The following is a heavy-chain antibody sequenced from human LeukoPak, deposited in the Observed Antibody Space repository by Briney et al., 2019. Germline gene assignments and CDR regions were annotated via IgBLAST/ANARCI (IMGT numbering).Heavy chain of an antibody. Sequence: PSGGSLRLSCAASGFTFDDYTMHWVRQAPGKGLEWVSLISWDGGSTYYADSVKGRFTISRDNSKNTLFLQMNSLRAEDTAVYYCARGNILTYDILTGYYDYFDYWGQGTLVTVSS. J-gene: IGHJ4*02. CDR1: GFTFDDYT. V-gene: IGHV3-43*01. CDR2: ISWDGGST. CDR3: ARGNILTYDILTGYYDYFDY. D-gene: IGHD3-9*01.